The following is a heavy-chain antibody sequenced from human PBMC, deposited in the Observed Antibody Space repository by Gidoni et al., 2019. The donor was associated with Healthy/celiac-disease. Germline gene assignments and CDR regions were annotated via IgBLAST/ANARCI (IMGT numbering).Heavy chain of an antibody. Sequence: QVQMQDSRPGLVKPSETLSLTCAVSGYSISSGYNWGWLRQPPGKGLAWIGSINHSGSTYYNPSLKSRVTISVHTSKNQFSLKLGSVPAADTAVYYCATDTVNNAYGDPPSGYFAYWGQGTLVTVSS. CDR1: GYSISSGYN. CDR2: INHSGST. V-gene: IGHV4-38-2*02. D-gene: IGHD4-17*01. CDR3: ATDTVNNAYGDPPSGYFAY. J-gene: IGHJ4*02.